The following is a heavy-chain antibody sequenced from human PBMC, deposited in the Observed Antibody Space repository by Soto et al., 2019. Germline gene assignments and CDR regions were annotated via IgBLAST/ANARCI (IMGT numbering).Heavy chain of an antibody. J-gene: IGHJ4*02. CDR3: ARHAGVKLAYFDY. CDR2: INHSGST. V-gene: IGHV4-34*01. D-gene: IGHD1-1*01. CDR1: GGSFSGYY. Sequence: QVQLQQWGAGLLKPSETLSLTCAVYGGSFSGYYWSWIRQPPGKGLEWIGEINHSGSTNYNPSLKSRVTISVDTSKNQFSLKLSSVTAADTAVYYCARHAGVKLAYFDYWGQGTLVTVSS.